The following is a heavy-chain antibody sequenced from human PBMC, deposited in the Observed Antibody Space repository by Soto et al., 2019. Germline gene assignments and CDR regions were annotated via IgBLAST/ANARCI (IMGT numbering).Heavy chain of an antibody. D-gene: IGHD2-15*01. Sequence: GALVKVSCKASGYTFTSYAMHWVRQAPGQRLEWMGWINAGNGNTKYSQKFQGRVTITRDTSASTAYKELSSLRSEDTAVYYCARVCRSGAFDYWGQGTLVTVSS. V-gene: IGHV1-3*01. CDR2: INAGNGNT. CDR1: GYTFTSYA. J-gene: IGHJ4*02. CDR3: ARVCRSGAFDY.